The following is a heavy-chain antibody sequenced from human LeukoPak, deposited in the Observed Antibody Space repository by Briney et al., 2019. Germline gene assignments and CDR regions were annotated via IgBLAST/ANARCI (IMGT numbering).Heavy chain of an antibody. J-gene: IGHJ3*02. Sequence: GGSLTLSCAASGFTFSSYWMSWVRQAPGKGLEWVANIKQDGSKIHYVDSVKGRFTISRDNAKNSLYLQMNSLRAEDTAVYYCVREWAIWGQGTMVTVSS. V-gene: IGHV3-7*01. CDR1: GFTFSSYW. CDR2: IKQDGSKI. CDR3: VREWAI.